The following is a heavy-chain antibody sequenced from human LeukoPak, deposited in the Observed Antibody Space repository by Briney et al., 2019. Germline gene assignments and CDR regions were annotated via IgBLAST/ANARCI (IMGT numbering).Heavy chain of an antibody. V-gene: IGHV3-23*01. J-gene: IGHJ4*02. CDR1: GFTFSSYA. Sequence: GGSLRLSCAAYGFTFSSYAMSWVRQAPGKGLEWVSAISGSGGSTYYADSVKGRFTISRDNSKNTLYLQINSLRAEDTAVYYCAKSPIVVVPAAIDYWGQGTLVTVSS. CDR3: AKSPIVVVPAAIDY. D-gene: IGHD2-2*01. CDR2: ISGSGGST.